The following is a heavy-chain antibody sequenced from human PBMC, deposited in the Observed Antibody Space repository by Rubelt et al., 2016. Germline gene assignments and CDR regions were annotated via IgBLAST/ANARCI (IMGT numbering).Heavy chain of an antibody. J-gene: IGHJ5*02. D-gene: IGHD3-3*01. CDR2: IYSGGAT. Sequence: GGGLVQPGGSLRLSCAASGFTVSSNYMSWVRQAPGKGLEWVSLIYSGGATYYADSVKGRFTSSRDNAKNSLYLQMNSLRADDTAVYYCARAKLRFLEWTYNWFDPWGQGTLVTVSS. V-gene: IGHV3-66*01. CDR3: ARAKLRFLEWTYNWFDP. CDR1: GFTVSSNY.